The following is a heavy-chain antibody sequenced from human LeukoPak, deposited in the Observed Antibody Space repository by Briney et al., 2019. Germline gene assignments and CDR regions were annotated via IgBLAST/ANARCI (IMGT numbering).Heavy chain of an antibody. CDR2: ISAYNGNT. CDR3: ARGMDIVVVPAAQAVQSFYDY. D-gene: IGHD2-2*03. V-gene: IGHV1-18*01. Sequence: ASVKVSCKASGYTFTNYGISWVRQAPGQGLEWMGWISAYNGNTNYAQKLQGRVTMTTDTSTSTAYMELRSLRSDDTAVYYCARGMDIVVVPAAQAVQSFYDYWGQGTLVTVSS. J-gene: IGHJ4*02. CDR1: GYTFTNYG.